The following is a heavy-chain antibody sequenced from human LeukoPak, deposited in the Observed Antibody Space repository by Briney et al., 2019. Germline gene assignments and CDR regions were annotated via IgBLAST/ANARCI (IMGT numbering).Heavy chain of an antibody. Sequence: PGGSLRLSCAASGFTFSSYAMHWVRQAPGKGLEWVAVISYDGSNKYYADSVKGRFTISRDNSKNTLYLQMNSLRAEDTAVYYCAKDVMGATSYWGQGTLVTVSS. CDR1: GFTFSSYA. V-gene: IGHV3-30*18. J-gene: IGHJ4*02. D-gene: IGHD1-26*01. CDR2: ISYDGSNK. CDR3: AKDVMGATSY.